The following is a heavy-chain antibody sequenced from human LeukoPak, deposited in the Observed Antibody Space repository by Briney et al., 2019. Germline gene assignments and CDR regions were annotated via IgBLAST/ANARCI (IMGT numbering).Heavy chain of an antibody. J-gene: IGHJ1*01. CDR2: ISSSSSTI. CDR1: GFTFSSYS. V-gene: IGHV3-48*01. D-gene: IGHD3-16*01. Sequence: GGSLRLSCAASGFTFSSYSMNWVRQAPGKGLEWVSYISSSSSTIYYADSVKGRFTISRDNAKNPLYLQMNSLRAEDTAVYYCAGSRLRPAYIPPEYFQHWGQGTLVTVSS. CDR3: AGSRLRPAYIPPEYFQH.